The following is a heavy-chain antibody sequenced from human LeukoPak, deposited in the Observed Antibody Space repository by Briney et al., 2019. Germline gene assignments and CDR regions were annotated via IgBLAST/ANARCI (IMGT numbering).Heavy chain of an antibody. D-gene: IGHD3-9*01. Sequence: QPGGSLRLSCAASGFTFDDYAMHWVRQAPGKGLEWVSGISWNSGSIGYADSVKGRFTISRDNAKNSLYLQMNSLRAEDTALYYCAKAHFDWFGAFDIWGQGTMVTVSS. CDR3: AKAHFDWFGAFDI. J-gene: IGHJ3*02. CDR1: GFTFDDYA. CDR2: ISWNSGSI. V-gene: IGHV3-9*01.